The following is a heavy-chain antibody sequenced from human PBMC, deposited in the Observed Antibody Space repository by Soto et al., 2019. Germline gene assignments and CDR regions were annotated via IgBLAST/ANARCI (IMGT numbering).Heavy chain of an antibody. J-gene: IGHJ6*02. V-gene: IGHV3-7*01. CDR1: GFTFSNFW. Sequence: GGSLRLSCAASGFTFSNFWMTWVRQAPGKGLEWVANIKKDGSEQYYVDSVKGRFTVSRDNAKNSVDPQMNSLRPEDTAVYYCASGNYYNGMDVWGQGTTVTVSS. CDR2: IKKDGSEQ. CDR3: ASGNYYNGMDV. D-gene: IGHD3-3*01.